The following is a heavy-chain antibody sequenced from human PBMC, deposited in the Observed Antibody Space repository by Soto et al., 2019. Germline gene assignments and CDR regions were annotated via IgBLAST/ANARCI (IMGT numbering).Heavy chain of an antibody. V-gene: IGHV3-7*01. CDR3: ARAVATIRSYYYGMDV. Sequence: PGGSLRLSCAASRFTFSSDWMSWVRQAPGKGLEWVANIKQDGSEKYYVDSVKGRFTISRDNAKNSLYLQMNSLRAEDTAVYYCARAVATIRSYYYGMDVWGQGTTVTVSS. CDR1: RFTFSSDW. D-gene: IGHD5-12*01. J-gene: IGHJ6*02. CDR2: IKQDGSEK.